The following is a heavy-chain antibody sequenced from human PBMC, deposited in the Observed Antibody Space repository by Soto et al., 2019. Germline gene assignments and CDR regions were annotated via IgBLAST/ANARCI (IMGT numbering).Heavy chain of an antibody. Sequence: GASVKVSCKASGGTFSSYAISWVRQAPGQGLEWMGGIIPIFGTANYAQKFQGRVTITADESTSTAYMELSSLRSEDTAVYYCARQNYYDSSGYYPPWGQGTLVTVSS. J-gene: IGHJ5*02. CDR3: ARQNYYDSSGYYPP. CDR1: GGTFSSYA. V-gene: IGHV1-69*13. CDR2: IIPIFGTA. D-gene: IGHD3-22*01.